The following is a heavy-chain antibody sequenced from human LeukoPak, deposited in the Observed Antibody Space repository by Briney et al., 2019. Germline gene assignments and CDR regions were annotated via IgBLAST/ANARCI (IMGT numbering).Heavy chain of an antibody. V-gene: IGHV1-69*04. CDR1: GGTFSRYA. J-gene: IGHJ4*02. Sequence: ASVQVSCKASGGTFSRYAISWVRQPAGQGLEGMGRINPIFGIANYAQKVQGRGKITADKSTSTTYMELSSLRSEDTAVYDCAREGGYYYDSSGLFDYWGQGTLVTVSS. D-gene: IGHD3-22*01. CDR3: AREGGYYYDSSGLFDY. CDR2: INPIFGIA.